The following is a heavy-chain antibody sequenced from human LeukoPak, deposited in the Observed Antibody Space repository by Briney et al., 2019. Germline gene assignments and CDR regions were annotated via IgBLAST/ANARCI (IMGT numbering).Heavy chain of an antibody. J-gene: IGHJ4*02. CDR1: GYTFTSYY. Sequence: ASVKVSCKASGYTFTSYYMHWVRQAPEQGLEWMGIINPSGGSTSYAQKFQGRVTMTRDTSTSTVYMELSSLRSEDTAVYYCARDRLLDTAMVGLIDYWGQGTLVTVSS. D-gene: IGHD5-18*01. CDR2: INPSGGST. V-gene: IGHV1-46*01. CDR3: ARDRLLDTAMVGLIDY.